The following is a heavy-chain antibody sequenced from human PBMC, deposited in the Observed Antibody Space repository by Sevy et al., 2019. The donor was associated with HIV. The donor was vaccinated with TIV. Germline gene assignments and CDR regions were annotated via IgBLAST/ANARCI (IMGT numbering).Heavy chain of an antibody. Sequence: GGSLRLSCAASGFTFSTYTMNWVRQAPGKGLEWVSSITSSSNYIYYADSVKGRFTISIDNAKDSVYLQMNSLRAEDTAVYYCARPYGSVRWEAFDIWGQGTMVTVSS. CDR1: GFTFSTYT. CDR3: ARPYGSVRWEAFDI. V-gene: IGHV3-21*01. CDR2: ITSSSNYI. J-gene: IGHJ3*02. D-gene: IGHD3-10*01.